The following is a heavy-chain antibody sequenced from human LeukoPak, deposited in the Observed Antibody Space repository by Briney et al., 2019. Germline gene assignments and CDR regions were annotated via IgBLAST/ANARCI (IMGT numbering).Heavy chain of an antibody. CDR1: GFTFSSYA. V-gene: IGHV3-23*01. Sequence: PGGSLRLSCAASGFTFSSYAMSWVRQAPGKGLEWVSAISGSGGSTYYADSVKGRFTISRDNSKNTLYLQMNSLRAEDTAVYYCAKPLVPGGNYYYMDVWGKGTTVTVSS. CDR3: AKPLVPGGNYYYMDV. CDR2: ISGSGGST. J-gene: IGHJ6*03. D-gene: IGHD3-16*01.